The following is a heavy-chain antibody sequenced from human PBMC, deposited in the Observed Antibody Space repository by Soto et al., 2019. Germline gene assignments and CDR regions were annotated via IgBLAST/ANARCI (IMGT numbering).Heavy chain of an antibody. Sequence: GGSLRLSCAASGFSFSDYAMSWVRQAPGKGLDCVSVISESGGSTHYADSVRRRFTVSRDNSKNSLSLRMNSLRDEDTAVYFCAKRSPYSSGWYSPIFDYWGQGALVTVSS. CDR2: ISESGGST. V-gene: IGHV3-23*01. D-gene: IGHD6-13*01. CDR3: AKRSPYSSGWYSPIFDY. J-gene: IGHJ4*02. CDR1: GFSFSDYA.